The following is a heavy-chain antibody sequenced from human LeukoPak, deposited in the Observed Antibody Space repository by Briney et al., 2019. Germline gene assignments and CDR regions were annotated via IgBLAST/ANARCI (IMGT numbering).Heavy chain of an antibody. Sequence: HPGGSLRLSGAASGFTFDDYAMHWVRQTGKGLEWVAGISWNSDSVGYADSVQGRFTTSRDNGKNSLYLQMNSLRTEDTALCYCAKGDTTGWSVSAFDIWGRGTMVTVSS. CDR1: GFTFDDYA. CDR3: AKGDTTGWSVSAFDI. D-gene: IGHD1-26*01. CDR2: ISWNSDSV. V-gene: IGHV3-9*01. J-gene: IGHJ3*02.